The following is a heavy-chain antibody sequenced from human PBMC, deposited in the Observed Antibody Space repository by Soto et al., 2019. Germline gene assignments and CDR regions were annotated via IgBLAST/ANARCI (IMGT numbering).Heavy chain of an antibody. Sequence: GGSLRLSCAASGFTFSGSAMHWVRQASGKGLEWVGRIRSKANSYATAYAASVKGRFTIYRDDSKNTAYLQMNSLKTEDTAVYYCTGSYYYDSSGYYYFANWGQGTLVTVSS. D-gene: IGHD3-22*01. J-gene: IGHJ4*02. CDR3: TGSYYYDSSGYYYFAN. CDR1: GFTFSGSA. CDR2: IRSKANSYAT. V-gene: IGHV3-73*01.